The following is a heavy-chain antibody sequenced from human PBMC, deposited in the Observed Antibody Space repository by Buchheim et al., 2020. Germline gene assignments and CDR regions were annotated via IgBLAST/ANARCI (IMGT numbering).Heavy chain of an antibody. CDR3: ARGGNYFDSGGYSWGLQDYYYYGLDV. D-gene: IGHD3-22*01. CDR1: GYTFPSYG. Sequence: QVQLVQSGDEVKKPGASVKVSCKASGYTFPSYGISWVRQAPGQGIEYMGCISAHNGDTNYAQGLQGRLSLTTDTSTSTAYMELRSLRSDDTAVYYCARGGNYFDSGGYSWGLQDYYYYGLDVWGQGTT. J-gene: IGHJ6*02. V-gene: IGHV1-18*01. CDR2: ISAHNGDT.